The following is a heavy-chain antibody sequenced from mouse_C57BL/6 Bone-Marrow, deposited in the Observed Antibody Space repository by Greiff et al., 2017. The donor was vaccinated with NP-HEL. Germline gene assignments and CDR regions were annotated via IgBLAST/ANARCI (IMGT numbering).Heavy chain of an antibody. V-gene: IGHV2-2*01. CDR2: IWSGGST. D-gene: IGHD1-1*01. CDR1: GFSLTSYG. CDR3: ARAPGSSYRYFDV. Sequence: QVQLQQSGPGLVQPSQSLSITCTVSGFSLTSYGVHWVRPSPGKGLEWLGVIWSGGSTDYNAAFISRLSISKDNSNSQFFFKMNSLQADDTAIYYGARAPGSSYRYFDVWGTGTTVTVSS. J-gene: IGHJ1*03.